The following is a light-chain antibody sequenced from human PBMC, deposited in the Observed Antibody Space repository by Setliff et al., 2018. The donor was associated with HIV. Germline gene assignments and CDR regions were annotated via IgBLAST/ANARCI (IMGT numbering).Light chain of an antibody. CDR2: EVN. Sequence: QSVLIQPPSVSGSPGQSVTISCTGTSSDVGSYNRVSWYQQPPGTAPKLMIYEVNNRPSGVPDRFSGSKSGNTASLTISGLQAEDEADYYCSSYTSISTYVFGTGTKVTVL. CDR3: SSYTSISTYV. V-gene: IGLV2-18*02. CDR1: SSDVGSYNR. J-gene: IGLJ1*01.